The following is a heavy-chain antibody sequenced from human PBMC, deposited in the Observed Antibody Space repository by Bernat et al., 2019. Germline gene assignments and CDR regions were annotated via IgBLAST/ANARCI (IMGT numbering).Heavy chain of an antibody. CDR3: ARDWQQLVRYYYYGMDV. Sequence: QVQLVESGGGVVQPGRSLRLSCAASGFTFSSYGMHWVRQAPGKGLEWVAVLWYDGSNKYYADSVKGRFTISRDNSKNTLYLQMNSLRAEDTAVYYCARDWQQLVRYYYYGMDVWGQGTTVTVSS. D-gene: IGHD6-6*01. J-gene: IGHJ6*02. CDR1: GFTFSSYG. V-gene: IGHV3-33*01. CDR2: LWYDGSNK.